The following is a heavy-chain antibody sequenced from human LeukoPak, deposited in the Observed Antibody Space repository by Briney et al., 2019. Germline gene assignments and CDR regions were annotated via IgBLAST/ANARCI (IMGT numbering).Heavy chain of an antibody. CDR3: TTDRGYSGYEQDY. CDR2: IKSKTDGGTT. J-gene: IGHJ4*02. D-gene: IGHD5-12*01. Sequence: GGSLRLSCAASGFTFSNAWMSWVRQAPGKGLEWVGRIKSKTDGGTTDYAAPVKGRFTISRDDSKNTLYLQMNSLKTEDTAVYYCTTDRGYSGYEQDYWGQGTLVTVSS. V-gene: IGHV3-15*01. CDR1: GFTFSNAW.